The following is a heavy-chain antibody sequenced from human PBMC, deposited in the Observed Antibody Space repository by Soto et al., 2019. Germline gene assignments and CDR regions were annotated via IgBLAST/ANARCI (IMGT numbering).Heavy chain of an antibody. CDR1: GFTFNNFW. CDR3: ARRVAENTRSSF. J-gene: IGHJ4*02. V-gene: IGHV3-74*01. D-gene: IGHD3-3*01. CDR2: INNDGSSR. Sequence: EVHLVESGGGLVQPGGSLRLSCAASGFTFNNFWMHWVRQVPGKGLVWISRINNDGSSRSYADSVKGRFTISSDNAKNTLFLQMSSLRVEDTAVYYCARRVAENTRSSFWGQGILVTVSS.